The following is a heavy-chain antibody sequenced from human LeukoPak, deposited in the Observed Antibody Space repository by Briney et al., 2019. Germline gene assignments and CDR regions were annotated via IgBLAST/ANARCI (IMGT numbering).Heavy chain of an antibody. CDR1: GGSISSGGYY. D-gene: IGHD2-2*01. Sequence: SQTLSLTCTVSGGSISSGGYYWSWIRQPPGKGLEWIGYIYHSGSTYYNPSLKSRVTISVDRSKNQFSLKLSSVTAADTAVYYCASSYCSSTSCSWHFDYWGQGTLVTVSS. CDR2: IYHSGST. V-gene: IGHV4-30-2*01. J-gene: IGHJ4*02. CDR3: ASSYCSSTSCSWHFDY.